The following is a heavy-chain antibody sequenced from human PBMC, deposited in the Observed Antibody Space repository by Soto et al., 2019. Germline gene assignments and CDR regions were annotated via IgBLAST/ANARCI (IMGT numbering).Heavy chain of an antibody. CDR2: ISYDGSNK. D-gene: IGHD1-1*01. J-gene: IGHJ4*02. CDR3: AKNWNELDY. V-gene: IGHV3-30*18. CDR1: GFTFNNYG. Sequence: GGSLRLSCASSGFTFNNYGMHWVRQAPGKGLEWVAVISYDGSNKFYADSVKGRFTISRDNSKNTLYLQMNSLRAEDTAVYYCAKNWNELDYWGQGTLVTVSS.